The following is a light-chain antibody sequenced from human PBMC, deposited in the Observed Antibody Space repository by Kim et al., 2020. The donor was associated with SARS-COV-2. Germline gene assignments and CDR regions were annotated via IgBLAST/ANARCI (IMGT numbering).Light chain of an antibody. V-gene: IGLV3-1*01. CDR1: DLGDKY. CDR3: EAWDSSTHNYV. Sequence: PVKRASITCSGYDLGDKYVSWYRQQPGRSPVVVIYQDHRRPSGIPERFSGSNSGNTATLTISGTQAMDEADYYCEAWDSSTHNYVFGAGTKVTVL. CDR2: QDH. J-gene: IGLJ1*01.